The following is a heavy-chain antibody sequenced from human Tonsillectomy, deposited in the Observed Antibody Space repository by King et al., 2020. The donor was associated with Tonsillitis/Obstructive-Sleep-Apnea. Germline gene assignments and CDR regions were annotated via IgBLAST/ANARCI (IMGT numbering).Heavy chain of an antibody. J-gene: IGHJ4*02. CDR1: GFAFSISG. V-gene: IGHV3-33*01. D-gene: IGHD5-12*01. CDR3: ARDHGGYDSLSFEY. CDR2: IWYDGTNE. Sequence: VQLVESGGGVVQPGRSMRLSCAVSGFAFSISGMHWVRKAPGKGVEWVAVIWYDGTNEYYADSVKGRVTISRDNSKNTLSLQMNSMRAADTAVYYCARDHGGYDSLSFEYCGQGTLVTVAS.